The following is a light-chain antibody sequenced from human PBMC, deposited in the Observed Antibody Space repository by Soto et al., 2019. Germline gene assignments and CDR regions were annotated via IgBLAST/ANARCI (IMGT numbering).Light chain of an antibody. CDR3: CSYAGSNNLI. J-gene: IGLJ1*01. CDR2: EVS. Sequence: QSALTQPPSASGSPGQSVTISCTGTSSDIGAYNYVSWYQQYPGKAHKLMIFEVSKRPSGVPDHFSGSKSGNTTSLTVSGLQAEDEADYYCCSYAGSNNLIFGTGTKVTVL. CDR1: SSDIGAYNY. V-gene: IGLV2-8*01.